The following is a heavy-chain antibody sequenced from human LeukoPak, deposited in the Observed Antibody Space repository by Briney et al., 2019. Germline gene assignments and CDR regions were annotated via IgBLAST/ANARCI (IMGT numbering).Heavy chain of an antibody. V-gene: IGHV4-61*01. Sequence: SETLSLTCIVSGDFISSSRYYRSWIRQPPGKGLEWIGYIYYSGSTNYNPSLKSRVTISVDTSKNQFSLKLSSVTAADTAVYYCARVSGSYSTDFDYWGQGTLVTVSS. CDR1: GDFISSSRYY. CDR2: IYYSGST. D-gene: IGHD1-26*01. J-gene: IGHJ4*02. CDR3: ARVSGSYSTDFDY.